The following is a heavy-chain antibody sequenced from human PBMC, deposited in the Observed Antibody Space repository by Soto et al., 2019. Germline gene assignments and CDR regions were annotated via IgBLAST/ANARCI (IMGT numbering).Heavy chain of an antibody. Sequence: GGSLRLSCAASGFTFTNAWMNWVRQAPGKGLEWVGHIKTKTEGETTDYAAPVKGRFSISRDDSKNTQSLQMNGPRSEDTAVYYCAADVPTAGAGEFDYWGQGILVTVSS. D-gene: IGHD6-19*01. CDR3: AADVPTAGAGEFDY. V-gene: IGHV3-15*01. CDR2: IKTKTEGETT. CDR1: GFTFTNAW. J-gene: IGHJ4*02.